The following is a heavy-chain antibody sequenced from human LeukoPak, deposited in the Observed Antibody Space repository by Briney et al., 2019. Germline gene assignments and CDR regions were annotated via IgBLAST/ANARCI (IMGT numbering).Heavy chain of an antibody. CDR1: VFTLSSYA. CDR2: ISGSGGST. CDR3: AKVAGGGDAFDI. J-gene: IGHJ3*02. V-gene: IGHV3-23*01. Sequence: GGSLRLSSAASVFTLSSYAMSWVRQAPGTGLEWVSAISGSGGSTYYTDSVKGLFTMYRDNSKNTLYLQMNSLRAEDTAVYYCAKVAGGGDAFDIWGQGTMVTVSS.